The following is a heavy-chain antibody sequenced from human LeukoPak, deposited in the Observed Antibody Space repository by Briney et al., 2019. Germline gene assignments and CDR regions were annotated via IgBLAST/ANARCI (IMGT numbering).Heavy chain of an antibody. CDR3: ARVVVVPAATGHAFDI. CDR2: IYYSGST. D-gene: IGHD2-2*01. J-gene: IGHJ3*02. Sequence: PSETLSLTCTVSGGSLSSGDYYWSWIRQPPGKGLEWIGYIYYSGSTYYNPSLKSRVTISVDTSKNQFSLMLSSVTAADTAVYYCARVVVVPAATGHAFDIWGQGTMVTVSS. V-gene: IGHV4-30-4*01. CDR1: GGSLSSGDYY.